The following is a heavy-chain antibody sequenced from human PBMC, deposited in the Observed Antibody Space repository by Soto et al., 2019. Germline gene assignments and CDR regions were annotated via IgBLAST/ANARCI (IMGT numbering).Heavy chain of an antibody. J-gene: IGHJ2*01. CDR1: GFTFSSYA. CDR3: ARSAVAGYWYFDL. CDR2: ISGSGGST. Sequence: PGGSLRLSCAASGFTFSSYAMSWVRQAPGKGLEWVSAISGSGGSTYYADSVKGRFTISRDNSKSTLYLQMNSLRAEDTAVYYCARSAVAGYWYFDLWGRGTLVTVSS. D-gene: IGHD6-19*01. V-gene: IGHV3-23*01.